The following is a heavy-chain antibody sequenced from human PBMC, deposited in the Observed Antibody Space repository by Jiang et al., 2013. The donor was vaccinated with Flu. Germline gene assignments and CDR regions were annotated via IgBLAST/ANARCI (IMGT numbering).Heavy chain of an antibody. J-gene: IGHJ4*02. D-gene: IGHD2-15*01. V-gene: IGHV1-18*01. Sequence: GISWVRQAPGQGLEWMGWISAYNGDINYAQNSGGRVTMTTDTSTSMAYMELRSLRSDDTAVYHCARDQGGGSGYFDYWGQGSLVTVSS. CDR2: ISAYNGDI. CDR1: G. CDR3: ARDQGGGSGYFDY.